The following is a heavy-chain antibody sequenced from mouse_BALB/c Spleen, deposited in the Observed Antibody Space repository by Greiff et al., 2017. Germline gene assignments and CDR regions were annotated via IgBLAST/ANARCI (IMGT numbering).Heavy chain of an antibody. J-gene: IGHJ4*01. D-gene: IGHD2-4*01. CDR1: GFTFSSFG. Sequence: EVKLMESGGGLVQPGGSRKLSCAASGFTFSSFGMHWVRQAPEKGLEWVAYISSGSSTIYYADTVKGRFTISRDNPKNTLFLQMTSLRSEDTAMYYCARSYYDYEDYAMDYWGQGTSVTVSS. V-gene: IGHV5-17*02. CDR3: ARSYYDYEDYAMDY. CDR2: ISSGSSTI.